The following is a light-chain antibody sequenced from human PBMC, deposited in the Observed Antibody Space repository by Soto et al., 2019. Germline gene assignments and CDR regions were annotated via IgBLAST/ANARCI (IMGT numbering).Light chain of an antibody. CDR2: GAS. V-gene: IGKV1-5*01. Sequence: DIQMTQSPSTLSASVGDRVTITCRASQSVSSWLAWFRQKPGQAPRLLMYGASIRASGIPDRFSGSGSGTDFTLTISSLQPEDFATYYCQQTDSFPLTFGGGTKVDI. CDR1: QSVSSW. CDR3: QQTDSFPLT. J-gene: IGKJ4*01.